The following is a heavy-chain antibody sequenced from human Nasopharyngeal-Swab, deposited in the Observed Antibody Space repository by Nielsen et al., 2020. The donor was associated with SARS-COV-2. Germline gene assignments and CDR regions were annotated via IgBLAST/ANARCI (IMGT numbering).Heavy chain of an antibody. D-gene: IGHD6-13*01. J-gene: IGHJ4*02. CDR1: GFTFSSYA. CDR2: ISYDGSNK. V-gene: IGHV3-30*04. CDR3: ARAGSSWLGFYFDY. Sequence: GGSLRFSCAASGFTFSSYAMHWVRQAPGKGLEWVAVISYDGSNKYYADSVKGRFTISRDNSKNTLYLQMNSLRAEDTAVYYCARAGSSWLGFYFDYWGQGTLVTVSS.